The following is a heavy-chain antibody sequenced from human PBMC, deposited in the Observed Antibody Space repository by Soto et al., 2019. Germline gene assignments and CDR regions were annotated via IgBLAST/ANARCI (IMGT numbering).Heavy chain of an antibody. CDR2: SGPYNGDT. D-gene: IGHD2-8*01. V-gene: IGHV1-18*01. Sequence: QVQLVQSGAEVKKPGASVKVSCKASGYSFTSYGMSWVRQAPGQGLEWMAWSGPYNGDTNYAQKLQGRVTVTTDTSTSTSYMELRSLRSDDTAVYYCVRERWCTGSSCYAGCSDYWGQGTLVTVSS. J-gene: IGHJ4*02. CDR1: GYSFTSYG. CDR3: VRERWCTGSSCYAGCSDY.